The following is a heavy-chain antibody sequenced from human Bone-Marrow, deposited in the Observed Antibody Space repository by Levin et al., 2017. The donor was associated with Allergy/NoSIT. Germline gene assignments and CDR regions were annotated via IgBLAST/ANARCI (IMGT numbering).Heavy chain of an antibody. J-gene: IGHJ4*02. CDR2: IYYSGST. Sequence: SETLSLTCTVSGGSISSGDYYWSWIRQPPGKGLEWIGYIYYSGSTYYNPSLKSRVTISVDTSKNQFSLKLSSVTAADTAVYYCARVAYYYDSSGYHFDYWGQGTLVTVSS. V-gene: IGHV4-30-4*01. CDR1: GGSISSGDYY. CDR3: ARVAYYYDSSGYHFDY. D-gene: IGHD3-22*01.